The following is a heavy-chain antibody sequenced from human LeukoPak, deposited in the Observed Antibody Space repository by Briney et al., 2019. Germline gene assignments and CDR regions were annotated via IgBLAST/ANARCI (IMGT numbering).Heavy chain of an antibody. J-gene: IGHJ4*02. D-gene: IGHD6-13*01. CDR3: AAGYSSSWSSPAYIDY. Sequence: SETLSLTCTVSGGSISSYYWSWIRQPPGKGLEWIGYIYYSGSTNYNPSLKSRVTISVDTSKNQFSLKLSSVTAAATAVYYCAAGYSSSWSSPAYIDYWGQGTLVTVSS. CDR1: GGSISSYY. V-gene: IGHV4-59*01. CDR2: IYYSGST.